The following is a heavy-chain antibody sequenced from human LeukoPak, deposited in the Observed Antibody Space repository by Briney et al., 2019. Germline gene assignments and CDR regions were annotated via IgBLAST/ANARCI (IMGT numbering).Heavy chain of an antibody. D-gene: IGHD3-10*01. Sequence: SETLSLTCAVYGGSFSGYYWGWIRQPPGKGLEWIGSIYYSGSPYYNPSLKSRVTISVDTSKKQFSLKLSSVTAADTAVYYCARHVGFITMVRGVINNNWFDPWGQGTLVTVSS. CDR2: IYYSGSP. J-gene: IGHJ5*02. V-gene: IGHV4-39*01. CDR3: ARHVGFITMVRGVINNNWFDP. CDR1: GGSFSGYY.